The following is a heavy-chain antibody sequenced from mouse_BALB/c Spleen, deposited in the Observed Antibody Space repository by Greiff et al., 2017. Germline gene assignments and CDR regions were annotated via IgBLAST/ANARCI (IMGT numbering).Heavy chain of an antibody. CDR2: ISNLAYSI. V-gene: IGHV5-15*02. CDR3: ARASYYRYDDAMDY. D-gene: IGHD2-14*01. Sequence: EVQRVESGGGLVQPGGSRKLSCAASGFTFSDYGMAWVRQAPGKGPEWVAFISNLAYSIYYADTVTGRFTISRENAKNTLYLEMSSLRSEDTAMYYCARASYYRYDDAMDYWGQGTSVTVSS. J-gene: IGHJ4*01. CDR1: GFTFSDYG.